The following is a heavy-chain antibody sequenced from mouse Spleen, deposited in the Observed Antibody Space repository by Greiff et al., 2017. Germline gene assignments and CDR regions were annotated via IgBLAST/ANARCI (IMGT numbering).Heavy chain of an antibody. J-gene: IGHJ3*01. Sequence: EVQRVESGGGLVKPGGSLKLSCAASGFTFSSYAMSWVRQSPEKRLEWVAEISSGGSYTYYPDTVTGRFTISRDNAKNTLYLEMSSLRSEDTAMYYCARSPLAYWGQGTLVTVSA. CDR3: ARSPLAY. V-gene: IGHV5-9-4*01. CDR2: ISSGGSYT. CDR1: GFTFSSYA.